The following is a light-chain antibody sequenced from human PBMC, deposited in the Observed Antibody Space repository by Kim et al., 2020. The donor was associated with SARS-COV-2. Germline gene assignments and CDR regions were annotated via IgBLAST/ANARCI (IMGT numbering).Light chain of an antibody. Sequence: QAVVTQEPSLTVSPGGTVTLTCSSSTGAVSSSYFTNWLQQKPGQPPWPLIWHTGNKYSWTPARFSGSLLGNKAALTLSAVQPEDEAEYYCVLYSGGTWVFGGGTQLTVL. J-gene: IGLJ3*02. V-gene: IGLV7-43*01. CDR2: HTG. CDR3: VLYSGGTWV. CDR1: TGAVSSSYF.